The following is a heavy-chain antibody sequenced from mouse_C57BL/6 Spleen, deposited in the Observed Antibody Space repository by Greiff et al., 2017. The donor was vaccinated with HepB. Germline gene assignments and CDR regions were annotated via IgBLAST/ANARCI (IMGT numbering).Heavy chain of an antibody. D-gene: IGHD2-5*01. CDR3: AREVTTWDHFDY. Sequence: EVQLQESGPGLVKPSQSLSLTCSVTGYSITSGYYWNWIRQFPGNKLEWMGYISYDGSNNYNPSLKNRISITRDTSKNQFFLKLNSVTTEDTATYYCAREVTTWDHFDYWGQGTTLTVSS. V-gene: IGHV3-6*01. CDR2: ISYDGSN. J-gene: IGHJ2*01. CDR1: GYSITSGYY.